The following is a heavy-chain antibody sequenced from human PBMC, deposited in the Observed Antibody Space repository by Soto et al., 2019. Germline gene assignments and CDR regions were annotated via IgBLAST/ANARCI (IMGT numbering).Heavy chain of an antibody. J-gene: IGHJ5*02. CDR3: AKDAVGWFDP. CDR1: GFTFSSYG. V-gene: IGHV3-30*18. Sequence: QVQLVESGGGVVQPGRSLRLSCAASGFTFSSYGMHCVRQAPGKVLEWVAVISYDGSNKYYADSVKGRFTISRDNSKNTLYLQMNSLRAEDTAVYYCAKDAVGWFDPWGQGTLVTVSS. CDR2: ISYDGSNK.